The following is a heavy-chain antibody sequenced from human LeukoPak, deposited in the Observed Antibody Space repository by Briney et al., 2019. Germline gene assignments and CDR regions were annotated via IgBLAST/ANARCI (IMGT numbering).Heavy chain of an antibody. CDR2: ISSSGNTI. V-gene: IGHV3-48*04. CDR1: GFTFSSYS. Sequence: GGSLRLSCAASGFTFSSYSMDWVRQAPGKGLEWVSYISSSGNTIDYADSVKGRFTISRDNAKNSLYLQMVSLRAEDTAVYYCARLRGYSYGYGDYWGQGTLVTVSS. CDR3: ARLRGYSYGYGDY. J-gene: IGHJ4*02. D-gene: IGHD5-18*01.